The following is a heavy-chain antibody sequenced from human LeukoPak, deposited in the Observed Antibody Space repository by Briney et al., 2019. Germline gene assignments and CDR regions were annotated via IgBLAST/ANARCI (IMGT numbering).Heavy chain of an antibody. D-gene: IGHD3-3*01. CDR1: GGSISSGGYY. CDR3: ARLNDFWSGYYIGWYYFDY. Sequence: SETLSLTCTVSGGSISSGGYYWSWIRQHPGKGLEWIGCIYYSGSTYYNPSLKSRVTISVDTSKNQFSLKLSSVTAADTAVYYCARLNDFWSGYYIGWYYFDYWGQGTLVTVSS. J-gene: IGHJ4*02. CDR2: IYYSGST. V-gene: IGHV4-31*03.